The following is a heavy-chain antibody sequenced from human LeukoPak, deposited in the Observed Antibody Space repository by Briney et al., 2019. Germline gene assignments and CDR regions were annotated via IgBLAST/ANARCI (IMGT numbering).Heavy chain of an antibody. Sequence: GESLKISCKGSGYSFTSYWIGWVRQMPGKGLEWMGIIYPGDSDTRYSPSFQGQVTVSADKSISTAYLQWGSLKASDTAMYYCARHGAKYYYDSSGYWVDYWGQGTLVTVSS. CDR2: IYPGDSDT. CDR1: GYSFTSYW. V-gene: IGHV5-51*01. D-gene: IGHD3-22*01. J-gene: IGHJ4*02. CDR3: ARHGAKYYYDSSGYWVDY.